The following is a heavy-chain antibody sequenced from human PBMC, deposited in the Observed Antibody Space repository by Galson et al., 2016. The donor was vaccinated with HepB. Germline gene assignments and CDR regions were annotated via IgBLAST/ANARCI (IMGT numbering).Heavy chain of an antibody. CDR2: INTVSGTT. Sequence: SVKVSCKASGYTFTQFSMHWVRQAPGQRPEWMGWINTVSGTTEYSQKFQGRVTITRDTSASTVYMELRSLTSEDTSVYHCAKGDSTYLHDAFDIWGQGTTVTVSS. CDR1: GYTFTQFS. D-gene: IGHD4-11*01. V-gene: IGHV1-3*04. J-gene: IGHJ3*02. CDR3: AKGDSTYLHDAFDI.